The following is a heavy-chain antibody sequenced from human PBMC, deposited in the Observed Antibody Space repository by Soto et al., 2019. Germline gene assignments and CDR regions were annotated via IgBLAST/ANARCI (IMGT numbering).Heavy chain of an antibody. CDR2: IIPIFGTA. Sequence: SVKVSCKDSGGTFSSYAISWVRQAPGQGLEWMGGIIPIFGTANYAQKFQARVTITADESTSTAYMELSSLRSEDTAVYYCARARREIVGVRVISGAFEIRGQGTMVTVSS. CDR1: GGTFSSYA. CDR3: ARARREIVGVRVISGAFEI. V-gene: IGHV1-69*13. D-gene: IGHD3-22*01. J-gene: IGHJ3*02.